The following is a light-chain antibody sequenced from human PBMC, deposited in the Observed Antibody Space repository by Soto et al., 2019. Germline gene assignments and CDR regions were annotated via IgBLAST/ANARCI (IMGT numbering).Light chain of an antibody. CDR3: QQYGSSPLVT. Sequence: EIVLTQSPGTLSLSPGERATLSCRASQSVSSSYLAWYQQKPGQAPRLLIYGASSRATGIPYRLSGSGSGTHFPLTISRLEPEDFAVYYCQQYGSSPLVTFGQGTRLEI. J-gene: IGKJ5*01. CDR1: QSVSSSY. CDR2: GAS. V-gene: IGKV3-20*01.